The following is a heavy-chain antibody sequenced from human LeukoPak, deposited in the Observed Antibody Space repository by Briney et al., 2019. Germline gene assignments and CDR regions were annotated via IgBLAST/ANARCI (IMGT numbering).Heavy chain of an antibody. CDR1: GYTFTSYD. CDR3: ARVFAPNYGSGSYYNAFDY. V-gene: IGHV1-8*03. D-gene: IGHD3-10*01. Sequence: ASVKVSCKASGYTFTSYDINWVRQATGQGLEWMGWMNPNSGNTGYAQKFQGRVTITRNTSISTAYMELSSLRSEDTAVYYCARVFAPNYGSGSYYNAFDYWGQGTLVTVSS. CDR2: MNPNSGNT. J-gene: IGHJ4*02.